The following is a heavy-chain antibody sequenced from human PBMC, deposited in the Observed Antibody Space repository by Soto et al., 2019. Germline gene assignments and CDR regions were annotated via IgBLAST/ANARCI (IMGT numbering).Heavy chain of an antibody. D-gene: IGHD3-10*01. V-gene: IGHV4-4*02. J-gene: IGHJ3*02. CDR3: ASKFGELLADAFDI. CDR2: IYHSGST. Sequence: QVQLQESGPGLVKPSGTLSLTCAVSGGAISSRNWWSWVRQPPGTGLEWIGEIYHSGSTNYNPSLKSRVTISVDKSKNQFSLQLSSVTAADTAVYYCASKFGELLADAFDIWGQGTMVTVSS. CDR1: GGAISSRNW.